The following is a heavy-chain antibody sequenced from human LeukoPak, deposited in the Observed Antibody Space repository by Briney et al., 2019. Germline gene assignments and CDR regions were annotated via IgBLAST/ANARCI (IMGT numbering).Heavy chain of an antibody. Sequence: QAGGSLRLSCAASGFTFSSYAMHWVRQAPGKGLEYVSAISSNGVSTYYANSVKGRFTISRDNSKNTLYLQMGRLRAEDMAVYYCARGLYYYDTTLDYWGQGTLVTVSS. CDR2: ISSNGVST. D-gene: IGHD3-22*01. CDR1: GFTFSSYA. V-gene: IGHV3-64*01. J-gene: IGHJ4*02. CDR3: ARGLYYYDTTLDY.